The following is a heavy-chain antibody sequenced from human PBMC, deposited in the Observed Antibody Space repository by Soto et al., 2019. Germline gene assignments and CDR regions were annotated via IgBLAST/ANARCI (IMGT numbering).Heavy chain of an antibody. Sequence: PGGSLRLSCAASGFTFSDAWINWVRQAPGKGLEWVGRIKSKIDGGTTDFAAPVKGRFAISRDDSRDMVYMEMYSLKTGDTAVYYCTTDSLFTGQLVRMDNWGHGTLVTVSS. D-gene: IGHD3-9*01. V-gene: IGHV3-15*07. J-gene: IGHJ4*01. CDR2: IKSKIDGGTT. CDR1: GFTFSDAW. CDR3: TTDSLFTGQLVRMDN.